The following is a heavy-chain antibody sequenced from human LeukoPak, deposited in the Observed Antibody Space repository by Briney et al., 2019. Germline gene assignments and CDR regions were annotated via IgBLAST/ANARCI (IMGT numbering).Heavy chain of an antibody. V-gene: IGHV3-74*01. D-gene: IGHD5-12*01. CDR3: ARSVSGYGYYGMDV. Sequence: GGSLRLSCAASGFTFSSYWMHWVRQAPGKGLVWVSRINSDGSSTNYADSVKGRFTISRDNAKNTLYLQMNSLRVEDTAVYYCARSVSGYGYYGMDVWGQGTTVTVSS. CDR1: GFTFSSYW. CDR2: INSDGSST. J-gene: IGHJ6*02.